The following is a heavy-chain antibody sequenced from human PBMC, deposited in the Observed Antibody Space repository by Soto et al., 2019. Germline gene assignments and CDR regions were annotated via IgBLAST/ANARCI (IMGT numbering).Heavy chain of an antibody. CDR3: ARHEAGWYFGS. CDR2: IYYSGST. CDR1: RGSISSGTNY. V-gene: IGHV4-39*01. J-gene: IGHJ4*02. D-gene: IGHD6-25*01. Sequence: KPSETLSLTCTVSRGSISSGTNYWAWIRQPPGKGLEWIANIYYSGSTFYNPSLKSRVTISLDTSKNQFSLKLRSVTAADTAVYYCARHEAGWYFGSWRQGTLVTVSS.